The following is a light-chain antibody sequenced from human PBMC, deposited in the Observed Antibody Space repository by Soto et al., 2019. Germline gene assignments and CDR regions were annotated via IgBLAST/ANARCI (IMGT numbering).Light chain of an antibody. V-gene: IGKV3-20*01. Sequence: EIVLTQSPGTLSLSPGERATLSCRASQSVSIRYLAWYQQKPGQAPRLLIYGAFNRATGIPDRFSGSGSGTDFTLTISRLEPEDLAVYYCQQFGNSPPLTFGGGTKVDIK. CDR1: QSVSIRY. J-gene: IGKJ4*01. CDR2: GAF. CDR3: QQFGNSPPLT.